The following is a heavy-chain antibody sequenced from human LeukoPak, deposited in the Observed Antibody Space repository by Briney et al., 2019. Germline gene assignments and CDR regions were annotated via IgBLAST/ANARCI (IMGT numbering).Heavy chain of an antibody. V-gene: IGHV4-59*12. CDR1: GGSISSYY. CDR3: ARGLVVVAATHPYYMDV. Sequence: PSETLSLTCTVSGGSISSYYWSWIRQPPGKGLEWIGYIYYSGSTNYNPSLKSRVTISVDTSKNQFSLKLSSVTAADTAVYYCARGLVVVAATHPYYMDVWGKGTTVTVSS. CDR2: IYYSGST. J-gene: IGHJ6*03. D-gene: IGHD2-15*01.